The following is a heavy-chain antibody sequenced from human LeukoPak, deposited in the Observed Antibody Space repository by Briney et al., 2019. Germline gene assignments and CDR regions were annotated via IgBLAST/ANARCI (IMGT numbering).Heavy chain of an antibody. D-gene: IGHD6-13*01. J-gene: IGHJ4*02. CDR2: IYYSGST. CDR3: ARVGGYSSSWSDC. V-gene: IGHV4-39*07. Sequence: SETLSLTCTVSGGSISSSSYYWGWIRQPPGKGLEWIGSIYYSGSTYYNPSLKSRVTISVDTSKNQFSLKLSSVTAADTSVYYCARVGGYSSSWSDCWGQGTLVTVSS. CDR1: GGSISSSSYY.